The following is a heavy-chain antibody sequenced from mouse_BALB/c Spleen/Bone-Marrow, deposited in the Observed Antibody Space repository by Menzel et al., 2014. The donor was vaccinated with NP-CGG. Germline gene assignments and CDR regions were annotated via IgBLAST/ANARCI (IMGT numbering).Heavy chain of an antibody. CDR3: ARRGYDGYH. J-gene: IGHJ2*01. D-gene: IGHD2-3*01. CDR2: ILPGSGST. Sequence: QVQLQQSGAELMKPGASVKISCKATGYTFSSYRIEWVKQRPGHGLEWIGEILPGSGSTNYNEKFKGKATFTADTSSNTVYMQLSSLTSEDSAVYYCARRGYDGYHWGQGTTLTVSS. CDR1: GYTFSSYR. V-gene: IGHV1-9*01.